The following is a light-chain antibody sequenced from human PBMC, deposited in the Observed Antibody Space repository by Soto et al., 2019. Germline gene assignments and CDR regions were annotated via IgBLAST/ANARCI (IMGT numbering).Light chain of an antibody. CDR2: GNS. CDR1: SSNIGAGYD. V-gene: IGLV1-40*01. Sequence: QSVLTQPPSVSGAPGQRVTISCTGSSSNIGAGYDVHWYQQLPGTAPKLLIYGNSNRPSGVPDRFSGSKSGTSASLAITGLQAEDEADYSCQSYDSNFWVFGGGTKLTVL. J-gene: IGLJ3*02. CDR3: QSYDSNFWV.